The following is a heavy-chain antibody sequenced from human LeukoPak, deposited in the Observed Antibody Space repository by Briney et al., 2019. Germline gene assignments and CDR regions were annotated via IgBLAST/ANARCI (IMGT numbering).Heavy chain of an antibody. CDR2: ISYDGSNK. Sequence: AGGSLRLSCAASGFTFSSYAMHWVRQAPGKGLEWVAVISYDGSNKYYADSVKRRSTISRDNSKNTLYLQKNSLRAEDTAVYYCARDRQIGPAPPRNGMDVWGQGTTVTVCS. J-gene: IGHJ6*02. CDR3: ARDRQIGPAPPRNGMDV. CDR1: GFTFSSYA. V-gene: IGHV3-30-3*01.